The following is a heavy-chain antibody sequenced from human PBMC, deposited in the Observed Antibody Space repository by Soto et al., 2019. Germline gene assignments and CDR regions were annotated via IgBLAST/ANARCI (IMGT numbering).Heavy chain of an antibody. CDR1: GFTFTSSA. CDR3: AAILGYCSSTSCREYFQH. D-gene: IGHD2-2*01. V-gene: IGHV1-58*02. J-gene: IGHJ1*01. CDR2: IVVGSGNT. Sequence: QMQLVQSGPEVKKPGTSVKVSCKASGFTFTSSAMQWVRQARGQRLEWIGWIVVGSGNTNYAQKFQERVTITGDMSTSTAYMELSSLRSEDTAVYYCAAILGYCSSTSCREYFQHWGQGTLVTVSS.